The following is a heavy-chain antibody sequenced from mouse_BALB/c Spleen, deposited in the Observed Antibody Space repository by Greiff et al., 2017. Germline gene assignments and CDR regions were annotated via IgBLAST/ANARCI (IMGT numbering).Heavy chain of an antibody. V-gene: IGHV5-17*02. CDR3: ARSPIYDGLYYAMDY. CDR2: ISSGSSTI. Sequence: EVQVVESGGGLVQPGGSRKLSCAASGFTFSSFGMHWVRQAPEKGLEWVAYISSGSSTIYYADTVKGRFTISRDNPKNTLFLQMTSLRSEDTAMYYCARSPIYDGLYYAMDYWGQGTSVTVSS. J-gene: IGHJ4*01. D-gene: IGHD2-3*01. CDR1: GFTFSSFG.